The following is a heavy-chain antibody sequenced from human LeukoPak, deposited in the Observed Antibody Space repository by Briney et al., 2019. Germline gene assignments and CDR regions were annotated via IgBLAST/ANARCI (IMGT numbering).Heavy chain of an antibody. CDR1: GGSISSYY. V-gene: IGHV4-59*01. CDR2: IYYDGST. CDR3: AREGTYPFDY. J-gene: IGHJ4*02. Sequence: PSETLSLTCTISGGSISSYYWSWIRHPPGQELEWIGYIYYDGSTNYNPSLKSRVTMSVDTSKNQFSLELSSVTAADTAVYYCAREGTYPFDYWGPGTLVTVSS.